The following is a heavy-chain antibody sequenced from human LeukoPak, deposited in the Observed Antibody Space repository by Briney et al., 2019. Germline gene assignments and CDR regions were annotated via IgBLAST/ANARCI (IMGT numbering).Heavy chain of an antibody. CDR1: GFTFSSFA. J-gene: IGHJ4*02. CDR3: ARGATSGSYYFDF. V-gene: IGHV3-30*04. D-gene: IGHD1-26*01. CDR2: ISSDGSNK. Sequence: PGGSLRLSCAASGFTFSSFAMTWVRQAPGKGLEWVAVISSDGSNKCYADSVKGRFTISRDNSKNTLYLQMNSLRAEDTAVYYCARGATSGSYYFDFWGQGTLVTVSS.